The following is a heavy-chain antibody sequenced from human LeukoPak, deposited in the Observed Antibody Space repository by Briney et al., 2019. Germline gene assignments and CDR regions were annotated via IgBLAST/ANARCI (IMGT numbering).Heavy chain of an antibody. CDR1: GFTFSSYA. J-gene: IGHJ4*02. Sequence: GGSLRLSCAASGFTFSSYAMHWVRQAPGKGLEWVAVISYDGSNKYYADSVKGRFTISRDNSRNTLYLQMNSLRAEDTAVYYCATDLNWGGRWGPGTLVTVSS. CDR2: ISYDGSNK. CDR3: ATDLNWGGR. D-gene: IGHD7-27*01. V-gene: IGHV3-30-3*01.